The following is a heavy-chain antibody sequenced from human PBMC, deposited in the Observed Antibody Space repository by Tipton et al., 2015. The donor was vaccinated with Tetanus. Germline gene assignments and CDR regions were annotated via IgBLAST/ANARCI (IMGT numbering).Heavy chain of an antibody. CDR3: ARDYGGTTYYYYYGMDV. J-gene: IGHJ6*02. V-gene: IGHV3-74*01. D-gene: IGHD4-23*01. Sequence: AVYGATFSTHWMHWVRQAPGKGLVWVSRIKSDGSSTSYADSVKGRFTISRDNAKNTLYLQMNSLRAEDTAVYYCARDYGGTTYYYYYGMDVWGQGTTVTVSS. CDR2: IKSDGSST. CDR1: GATFSTHW.